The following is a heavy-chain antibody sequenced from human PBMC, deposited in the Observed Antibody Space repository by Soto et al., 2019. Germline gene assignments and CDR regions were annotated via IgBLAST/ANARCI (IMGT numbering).Heavy chain of an antibody. CDR2: ISGGGETT. Sequence: GGSLRLSCAASGFIFRNYAMSWVRQAPGTGLECLSVISGGGETTYYADSVKGRFTISRDNSKNTLYLQMNSLRAEDTAVYYCAKVTPYTVMYYYYGMDVWGQGTTVTVSS. CDR3: AKVTPYTVMYYYYGMDV. J-gene: IGHJ6*02. D-gene: IGHD4-4*01. V-gene: IGHV3-23*01. CDR1: GFIFRNYA.